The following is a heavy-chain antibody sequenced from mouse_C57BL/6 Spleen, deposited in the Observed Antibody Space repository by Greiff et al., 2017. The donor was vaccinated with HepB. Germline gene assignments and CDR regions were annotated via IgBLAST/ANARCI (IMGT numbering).Heavy chain of an antibody. J-gene: IGHJ2*01. CDR2: ISDGGSYT. V-gene: IGHV5-4*01. D-gene: IGHD1-1*01. CDR3: ARDYYYGSGLDY. Sequence: EVQLQESGGGLVKPGGSLKLSCAASGFTFSSYAMSWVRQTPEKRLEWVATISDGGSYTYYPENIKGRFTISRDNAKNNLYLQMSHLKSEDTAMYYCARDYYYGSGLDYWGQGTTVTVSS. CDR1: GFTFSSYA.